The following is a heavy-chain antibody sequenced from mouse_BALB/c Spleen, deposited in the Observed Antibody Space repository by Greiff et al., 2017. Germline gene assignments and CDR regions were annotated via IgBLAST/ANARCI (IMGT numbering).Heavy chain of an antibody. CDR3: ARSGHYGPYYYAMDY. CDR1: GFNIKDYY. D-gene: IGHD1-2*01. J-gene: IGHJ4*01. Sequence: VHVKQSGAELVRPGALVKLSCKASGFNIKDYYMHWVKQRPEQGLEWIGWIDPENGNTIYDPKFQGKASITADTSSNTAYLQLSSLTSEDTAVYYCARSGHYGPYYYAMDYWGQGTSVTVSS. V-gene: IGHV14-1*02. CDR2: IDPENGNT.